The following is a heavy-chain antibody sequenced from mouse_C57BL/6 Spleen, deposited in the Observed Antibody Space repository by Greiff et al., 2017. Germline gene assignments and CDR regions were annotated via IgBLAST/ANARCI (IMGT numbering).Heavy chain of an antibody. Sequence: LQQSGASVKISCKASGYAFSSYWMNWVKQRPGKGLEWIGQIYPGDGDTNYNGKFKGKDTLTADKSSSTAYMQRSSLTSEDPAVYFCARGITTVEGYFDYWGQGTTLTVSS. D-gene: IGHD1-1*01. V-gene: IGHV1-80*01. J-gene: IGHJ2*01. CDR3: ARGITTVEGYFDY. CDR2: IYPGDGDT. CDR1: GYAFSSYW.